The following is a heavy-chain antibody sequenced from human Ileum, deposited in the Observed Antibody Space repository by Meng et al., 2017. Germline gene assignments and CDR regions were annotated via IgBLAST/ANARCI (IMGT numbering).Heavy chain of an antibody. Sequence: QGQLVESGGGVVQPGRSVSLSCAASGFTFSSCAMHWVRQAPGEGLECVAAISPDGTRAYYADSVNGRFTISRDNSKNTFYLQMNSLRSDDTAVYYCATGGAYYFDYWGQGALVTVSS. V-gene: IGHV3-30-3*01. D-gene: IGHD4-17*01. CDR3: ATGGAYYFDY. J-gene: IGHJ4*02. CDR2: ISPDGTRA. CDR1: GFTFSSCA.